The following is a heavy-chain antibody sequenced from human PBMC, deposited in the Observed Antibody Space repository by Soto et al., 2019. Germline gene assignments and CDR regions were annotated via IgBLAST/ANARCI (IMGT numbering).Heavy chain of an antibody. D-gene: IGHD6-25*01. CDR3: AKQFNLGGLEDY. V-gene: IGHV3-30*18. J-gene: IGHJ4*01. CDR1: GYTFSGHG. Sequence: HVQLVESGGGVVQPGTSLRLSCAASGYTFSGHGIHWVRQAPGKGLEWVAVISYDGRSEYYADSVKGRFSVSRDNSNNMAYLQMNSLRVEDTDMYYCAKQFNLGGLEDYWGHVTLGAVS. CDR2: ISYDGRSE.